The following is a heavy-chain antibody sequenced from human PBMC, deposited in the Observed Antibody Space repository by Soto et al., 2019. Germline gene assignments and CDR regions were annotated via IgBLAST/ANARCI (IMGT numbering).Heavy chain of an antibody. CDR1: GFSLTTSGVG. J-gene: IGHJ5*01. Sequence: QITLKESGPTLVKPTQTLTLTCTFSGFSLTTSGVGVGWIRQPPGKALEWLALIYWDDDKRYSPSLKSRLTIPQENPKKPGGLNMAKLDPADTAPYFCAHRTASVTMWFGPWGQGTPVPGSS. CDR3: AHRTASVTMWFGP. D-gene: IGHD2-2*01. CDR2: IYWDDDK. V-gene: IGHV2-5*02.